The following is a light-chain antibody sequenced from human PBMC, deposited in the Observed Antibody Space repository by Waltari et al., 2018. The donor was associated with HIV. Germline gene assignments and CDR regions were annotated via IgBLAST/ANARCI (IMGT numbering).Light chain of an antibody. CDR1: RSLLHSPNNRNY. V-gene: IGKV4-1*01. CDR2: WAS. Sequence: DIVMTQSPDSLALSLGERATINCNSNRSLLHSPNNRNYLAWYQQKPGQAPRLLLYWASTRESGVPARFIGGGSETDFTLTITNVQAEDAAVYYCHQYVSVFPSTFGGGTTVEI. J-gene: IGKJ4*01. CDR3: HQYVSVFPST.